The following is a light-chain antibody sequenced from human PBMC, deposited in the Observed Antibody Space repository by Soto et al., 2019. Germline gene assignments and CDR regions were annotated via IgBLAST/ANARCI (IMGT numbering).Light chain of an antibody. V-gene: IGKV3-15*01. J-gene: IGKJ1*01. CDR2: GAS. CDR1: QSLNNY. Sequence: IGLAQSLATLSLTKGEGATLSCRASQSLNNYLGWYQQKPGQAPRLLISGASTRATGIPARFSGSGSGTEFTLTISSLQSEDFEVYYCQQYNNLLWTFGQGTKVDI. CDR3: QQYNNLLWT.